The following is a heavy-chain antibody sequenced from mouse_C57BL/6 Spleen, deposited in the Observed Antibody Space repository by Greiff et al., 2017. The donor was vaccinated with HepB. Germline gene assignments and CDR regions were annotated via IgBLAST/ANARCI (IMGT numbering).Heavy chain of an antibody. CDR1: GYSFTGYF. D-gene: IGHD1-1*01. Sequence: EVKLVESGPELVKPGDSVKISCKASGYSFTGYFMNWVMQSHGKSLEWIGRINPYNGDTFYNQKFKGKATLTVDKSSSTAHMELRSLTSEDSAVYYCARGRISSPYAMDYWGQGTSVTVSS. V-gene: IGHV1-20*01. CDR3: ARGRISSPYAMDY. CDR2: INPYNGDT. J-gene: IGHJ4*01.